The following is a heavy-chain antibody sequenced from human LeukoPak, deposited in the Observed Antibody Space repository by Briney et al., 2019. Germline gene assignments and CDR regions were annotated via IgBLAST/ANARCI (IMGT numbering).Heavy chain of an antibody. V-gene: IGHV3-9*01. CDR3: ATLAAAGSDFFDN. CDR2: INWNSDAI. D-gene: IGHD6-13*01. CDR1: GFIFDDYA. Sequence: GGSLRLSCATSGFIFDDYAMHWVRQAPGKGLEWVSTINWNSDAIEYADSVKGRFTISRDNANNALYLQMNSLKPEDTALYYCATLAAAGSDFFDNWGQGTLVTVSS. J-gene: IGHJ4*02.